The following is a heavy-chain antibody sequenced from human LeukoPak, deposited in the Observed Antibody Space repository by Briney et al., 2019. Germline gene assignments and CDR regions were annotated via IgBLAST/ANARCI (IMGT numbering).Heavy chain of an antibody. J-gene: IGHJ6*02. CDR3: AKDMGGGSRTYYDFWSFYYYGMDV. CDR1: GFTFSSYG. V-gene: IGHV3-30*18. CDR2: ISYDGSNK. D-gene: IGHD3-3*01. Sequence: PGRSLRLSCAASGFTFSSYGMHWVRQAPGKGLEWVAVISYDGSNKYYADSVKGRFTISRDNSKNTLYLQVNSLRAEDTAVYYCAKDMGGGSRTYYDFWSFYYYGMDVWGQGTTVTVSS.